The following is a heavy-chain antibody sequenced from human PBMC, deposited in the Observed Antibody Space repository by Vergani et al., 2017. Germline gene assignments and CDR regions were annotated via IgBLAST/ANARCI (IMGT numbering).Heavy chain of an antibody. J-gene: IGHJ6*02. V-gene: IGHV1-58*01. CDR3: AADSGFLEWLSTPYGMYV. CDR1: GFTFTSSA. CDR2: IVVGSGHT. D-gene: IGHD3-3*01. Sequence: QMQLVQSGPEVKKPGTSVKVSCKASGFTFTSSAVQWVRQARGQRLEWIGWIVVGSGHTNYAQKFQERVTITRDMSTSTAYMELSSLRSEDTAVYYCAADSGFLEWLSTPYGMYVWGQGTTVTVSS.